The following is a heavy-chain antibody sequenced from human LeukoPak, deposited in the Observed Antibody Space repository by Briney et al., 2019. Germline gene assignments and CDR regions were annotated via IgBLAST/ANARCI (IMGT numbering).Heavy chain of an antibody. CDR2: IWYDGSKK. Sequence: GGSLRLSCAASGFTFTSYGMNWVRQAPGKGPEWVALIWYDGSKKYYADSVKGRFTISRDNSKSTLYLQMNSLRAEDTAVYSCARANYGSAAYYYYGMDVWGQGTTVTVSS. V-gene: IGHV3-33*01. CDR3: ARANYGSAAYYYYGMDV. J-gene: IGHJ6*02. CDR1: GFTFTSYG. D-gene: IGHD3-10*01.